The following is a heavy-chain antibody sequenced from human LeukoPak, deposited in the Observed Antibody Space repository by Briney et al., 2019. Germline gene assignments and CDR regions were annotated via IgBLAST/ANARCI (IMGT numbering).Heavy chain of an antibody. CDR3: ARRALRYCSSTSCPAQYYGVDV. J-gene: IGHJ6*04. D-gene: IGHD2-2*01. V-gene: IGHV3-33*01. CDR1: GFTFSSYG. Sequence: GGSLRLSCGASGFTFSSYGMHWVRQAPGKGLEWVAVIWYDGGNKYYADSVKGRFAISRDNSKNTLYLQMNSLRAEDTAVYYCARRALRYCSSTSCPAQYYGVDVWGKGTTVTVSS. CDR2: IWYDGGNK.